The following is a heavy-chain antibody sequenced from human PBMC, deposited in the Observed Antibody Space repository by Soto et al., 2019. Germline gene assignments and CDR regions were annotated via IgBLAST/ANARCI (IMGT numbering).Heavy chain of an antibody. CDR3: ASDRAEYCGGVSCNEFDS. V-gene: IGHV3-48*01. Sequence: EVQLVESGGGLVQPGGSLRLSCTASGFTFSSYSMNWVRQAPGKGLEWVSYISSSSSNIYYADSVKGRFSISRDNAKNSLYLQMNSLRVEDTAVYYCASDRAEYCGGVSCNEFDSWGQGTLVTVSS. D-gene: IGHD2-15*01. CDR2: ISSSSSNI. CDR1: GFTFSSYS. J-gene: IGHJ4*02.